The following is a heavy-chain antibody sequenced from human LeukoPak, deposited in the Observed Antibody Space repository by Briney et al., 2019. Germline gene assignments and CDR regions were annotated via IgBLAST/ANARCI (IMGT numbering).Heavy chain of an antibody. Sequence: GGSLLQGCAASGYTLSSYVMSWVRQAPGKGLEWVSSISGSGGSTYYADSVKGRFTISRDNSKDTLYLQMNSLRAEDTAVYYVAKDAAGRQYWAQGTLVTVSS. J-gene: IGHJ4*02. V-gene: IGHV3-23*01. CDR2: ISGSGGST. D-gene: IGHD6-13*01. CDR3: AKDAAGRQY. CDR1: GYTLSSYV.